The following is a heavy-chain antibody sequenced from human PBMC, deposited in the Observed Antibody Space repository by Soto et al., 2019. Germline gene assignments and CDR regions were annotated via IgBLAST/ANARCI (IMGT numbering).Heavy chain of an antibody. D-gene: IGHD3-3*01. CDR2: VSTKSGKK. J-gene: IGHJ4*02. V-gene: IGHV1-18*04. CDR3: ARSYFDSWTEYSNPVKY. CDR1: GYTFANYD. Sequence: QVQLVQSAAEVKEPGASVKVSCKASGYTFANYDISWVRQAPGQGLEWMAWVSTKSGKKEYAQNVQGRLTLTADSSTTTVHMELRSLRSDDTAVYYCARSYFDSWTEYSNPVKYWGQGTLVAVSS.